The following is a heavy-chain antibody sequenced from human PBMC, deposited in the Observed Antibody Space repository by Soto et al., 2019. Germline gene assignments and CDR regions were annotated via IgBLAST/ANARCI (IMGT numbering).Heavy chain of an antibody. CDR1: ECTFSTYW. V-gene: IGHV3-7*05. D-gene: IGHD3-22*01. J-gene: IGHJ4*02. CDR2: IEGDGSEK. Sequence: PGGSLRLSCAASECTFSTYWMTWVRQTPGKGLEWVANIEGDGSEKNYVDSVKGRFTVSRDNAKRSLYLQMNSLRVEDTAVYYCARGGYYDSTGYANWGQGTLVTVSS. CDR3: ARGGYYDSTGYAN.